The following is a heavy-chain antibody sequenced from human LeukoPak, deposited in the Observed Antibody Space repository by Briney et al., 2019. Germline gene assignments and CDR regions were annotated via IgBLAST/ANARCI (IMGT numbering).Heavy chain of an antibody. J-gene: IGHJ3*02. CDR3: AREGSHLDAFDI. CDR1: GFTFNTYH. D-gene: IGHD3-10*01. V-gene: IGHV3-21*01. Sequence: PGGSLRLSCAASGFTFNTYHMNWVRQAPGKGLEWVSYISSDSTYINYAESLKGRFTVSRDNTNNSLSLQLNGLRGDDTALYYCAREGSHLDAFDIWGQGTMVTVS. CDR2: ISSDSTYI.